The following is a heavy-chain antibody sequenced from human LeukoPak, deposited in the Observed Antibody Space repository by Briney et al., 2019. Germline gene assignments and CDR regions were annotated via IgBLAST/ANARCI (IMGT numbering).Heavy chain of an antibody. Sequence: SETLSLTCTVSGDSISSYYWSWIRQPPGKGLEWIGYIYYSGGTDYNPSLKSRVTISVDTSKNQFSLKLRSVTAADTAVYYCARHVTISGPYDASDIWGQGTMVTVSP. CDR3: ARHVTISGPYDASDI. D-gene: IGHD5-24*01. V-gene: IGHV4-59*08. CDR1: GDSISSYY. CDR2: IYYSGGT. J-gene: IGHJ3*02.